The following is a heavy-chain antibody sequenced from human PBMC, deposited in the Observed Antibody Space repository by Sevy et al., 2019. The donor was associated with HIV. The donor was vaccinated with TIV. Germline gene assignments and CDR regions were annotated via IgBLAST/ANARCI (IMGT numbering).Heavy chain of an antibody. J-gene: IGHJ4*01. D-gene: IGHD6-19*01. Sequence: GGSLRLSCVASGFTFSSYSMNWVRQAPGKGLEWVSYISSSSDSSRTLYYADSVKGRFSIYRDNAKNLVNLQMTSLRVEDTAVYYCARPDLSGWYFDFWGHGTLVTVSS. V-gene: IGHV3-48*01. CDR2: ISSSSDSSRTL. CDR1: GFTFSSYS. CDR3: ARPDLSGWYFDF.